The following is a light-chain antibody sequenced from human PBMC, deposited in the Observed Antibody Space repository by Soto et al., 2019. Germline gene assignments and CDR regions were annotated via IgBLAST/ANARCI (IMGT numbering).Light chain of an antibody. CDR1: QSVSNQ. V-gene: IGKV3D-11*02. Sequence: EIVLTQSPATLSLSPGERATLSCRASQSVSNQLGWYQQKPGQAPRLLIFDTSKRATGIPARFSGSGAGTDYTLSISSLEPEDFAVYYCQQRLSWPITFGQVTRLEI. CDR3: QQRLSWPIT. CDR2: DTS. J-gene: IGKJ5*01.